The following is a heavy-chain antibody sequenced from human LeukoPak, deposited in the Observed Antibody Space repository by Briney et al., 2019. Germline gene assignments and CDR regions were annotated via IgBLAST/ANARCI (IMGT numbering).Heavy chain of an antibody. V-gene: IGHV4-59*08. CDR3: ARLSSSCYNPNGFDP. J-gene: IGHJ5*02. D-gene: IGHD6-13*01. CDR2: IYYSGST. Sequence: PSETLSLTCTVAGGYISSYYWSWIRQPPGKGLEWIGYIYYSGSTNYNPSLKSRVTISVDTSKNQFSLKLSSVTAANTAVYYCARLSSSCYNPNGFDPWGQGTLVTVSS. CDR1: GGYISSYY.